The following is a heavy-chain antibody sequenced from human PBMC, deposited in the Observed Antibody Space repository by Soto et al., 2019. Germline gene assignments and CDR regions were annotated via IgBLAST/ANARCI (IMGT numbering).Heavy chain of an antibody. CDR2: ISYDGSNK. V-gene: IGHV3-30*18. CDR1: GFTFSSYG. Sequence: SLRLSCAASGFTFSSYGMHWVRQAPGKGLEWVAVISYDGSNKYYADSVKGRFTISRDNSKNTLYLQMNSLRAEDTAVYYCAKDGGGHYDFWSGRNWFDPWGQGTLVTVSS. D-gene: IGHD3-3*01. CDR3: AKDGGGHYDFWSGRNWFDP. J-gene: IGHJ5*02.